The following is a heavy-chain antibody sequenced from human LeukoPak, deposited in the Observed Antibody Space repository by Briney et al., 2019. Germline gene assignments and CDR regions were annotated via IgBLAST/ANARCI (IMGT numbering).Heavy chain of an antibody. D-gene: IGHD2-2*01. J-gene: IGHJ4*02. V-gene: IGHV4-39*02. Sequence: SETLSLTCTVSGGSISSSSYYWGWIRQPPGKGLEWIGSIYYSGSTYYNPSLKSRVTISVDTSKNQFSLKLSSVTAADTAVHYCARDRRLRYQLLPYYFDYWGQGTLVTVSS. CDR1: GGSISSSSYY. CDR2: IYYSGST. CDR3: ARDRRLRYQLLPYYFDY.